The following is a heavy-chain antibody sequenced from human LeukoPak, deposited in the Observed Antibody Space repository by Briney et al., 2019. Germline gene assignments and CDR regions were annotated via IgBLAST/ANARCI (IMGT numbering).Heavy chain of an antibody. D-gene: IGHD6-13*01. CDR2: IKQDGSKK. CDR3: AREERGSWFFLGSDY. J-gene: IGHJ4*02. CDR1: GFTFRSYW. Sequence: PGGSLRHSCAASGFTFRSYWMSWVRQAPGKGLEWVANIKQDGSKKFCVDSVKGRFTISRDNAKNSLYLQMNSLRAEDTAVYYCAREERGSWFFLGSDYWGQGTLVTVSS. V-gene: IGHV3-7*01.